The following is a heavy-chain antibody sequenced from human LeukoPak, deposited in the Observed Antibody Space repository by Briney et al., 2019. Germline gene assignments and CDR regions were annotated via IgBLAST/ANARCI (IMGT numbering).Heavy chain of an antibody. CDR2: INPNSGGT. CDR3: ARVAARGVARAHFDY. Sequence: ASVKVSCKASGYTFTGYYMHWVRQAPGQGLEWMGWINPNSGGTNYAQKFQGRVTMTRDTSISTAYMELSRLRSDDTAVYYCARVAARGVARAHFDYWGQGTLVTVSS. D-gene: IGHD2-21*01. CDR1: GYTFTGYY. J-gene: IGHJ4*02. V-gene: IGHV1-2*02.